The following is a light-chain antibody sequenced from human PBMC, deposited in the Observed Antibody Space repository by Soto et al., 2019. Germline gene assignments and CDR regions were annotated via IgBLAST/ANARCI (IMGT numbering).Light chain of an antibody. V-gene: IGKV1-39*01. CDR2: EAS. Sequence: DIQMSQSPSSLSASVGDRVTITCRASHNINSYLNWYQQKLGEAPKLLIYEASSLQSGVPSRFSGSGSGADFTLTISSLQPEDFATYYCQQSYSTPLTFGGGTKVEI. J-gene: IGKJ4*01. CDR1: HNINSY. CDR3: QQSYSTPLT.